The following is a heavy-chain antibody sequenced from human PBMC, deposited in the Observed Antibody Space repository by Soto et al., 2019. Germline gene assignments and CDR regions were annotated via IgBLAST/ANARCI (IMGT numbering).Heavy chain of an antibody. J-gene: IGHJ6*02. CDR3: ARVIVVVPAAILGGMDV. D-gene: IGHD2-2*01. Sequence: SETLSLTCAVYGGSFSGYYWSWIRQPPGKGLEWIGEINHSGSTNYNPSLKSRVTISVDTSKNQFSLKLSSVTAADTAVYYCARVIVVVPAAILGGMDVWGQGTTVTV. CDR1: GGSFSGYY. V-gene: IGHV4-34*01. CDR2: INHSGST.